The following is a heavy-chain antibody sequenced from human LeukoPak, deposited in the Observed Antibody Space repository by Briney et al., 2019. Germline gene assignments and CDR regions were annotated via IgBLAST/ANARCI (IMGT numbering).Heavy chain of an antibody. D-gene: IGHD5-12*01. CDR3: ARMGGYSGYATH. Sequence: SETLSLTCSVSGGSISPYYWSWIRQPPGKGLEWIGYIYSSGSANYNPSLKSRVTISVDTSKNHFSLKLSSVTTADTAVYYCARMGGYSGYATHWGQGTLVTVSS. CDR1: GGSISPYY. J-gene: IGHJ4*02. CDR2: IYSSGSA. V-gene: IGHV4-59*08.